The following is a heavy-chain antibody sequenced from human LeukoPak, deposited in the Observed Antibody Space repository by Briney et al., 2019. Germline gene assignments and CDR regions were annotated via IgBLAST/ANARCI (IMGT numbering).Heavy chain of an antibody. J-gene: IGHJ4*02. Sequence: SETLSLTCIVSGGSINYDYWSWIRQSPGKRLEWIGYIHYSGATNYSPSLNSRVTISVDTSKNQFSLKLSSVTAADTALYYCATPRGASTAVFDSWGQGTLVTVSS. CDR3: ATPRGASTAVFDS. D-gene: IGHD2-21*02. V-gene: IGHV4-59*08. CDR2: IHYSGAT. CDR1: GGSINYDY.